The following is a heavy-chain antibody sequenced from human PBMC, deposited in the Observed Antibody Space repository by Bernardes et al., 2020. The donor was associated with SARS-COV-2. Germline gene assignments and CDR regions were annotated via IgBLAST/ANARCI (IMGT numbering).Heavy chain of an antibody. D-gene: IGHD5-12*01. J-gene: IGHJ5*02. CDR3: ARGFVFPEYSGYDYWFDP. V-gene: IGHV1-8*01. CDR2: MNPNTGHT. CDR1: GYTFTSYD. Sequence: ASVKASCKASGYTFTSYDINWVRQATGQGLEWMGWMNPNTGHTGFAQKFQGRVTMTRNTSTNTAYMELSSLRSEDTAVYFCARGFVFPEYSGYDYWFDPWGQGTLVTV.